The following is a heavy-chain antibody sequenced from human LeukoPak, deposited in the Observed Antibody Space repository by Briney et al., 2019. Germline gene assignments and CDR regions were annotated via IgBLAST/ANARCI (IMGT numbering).Heavy chain of an antibody. Sequence: GGSLRLSCAASGFTVSGNYMSWVRQAPGKGLVWVSSMKYDGTYTKYADSVKGRFTISRDNTKSTLYLQMNSLRAEDTAVYYCARTDNLDYWGQGTLVTVSS. D-gene: IGHD5-24*01. CDR1: GFTVSGNY. J-gene: IGHJ4*02. CDR2: MKYDGTYT. V-gene: IGHV3-74*01. CDR3: ARTDNLDY.